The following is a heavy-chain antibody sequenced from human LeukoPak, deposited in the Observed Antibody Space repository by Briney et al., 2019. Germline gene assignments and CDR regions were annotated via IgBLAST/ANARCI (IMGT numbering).Heavy chain of an antibody. CDR3: ARGYSSGWGNYFDY. D-gene: IGHD6-19*01. CDR2: INPNSGGT. Sequence: ASVKVSCKASGYTFTGYYMHWVRQAPGQGLVWMGWINPNSGGTNYAQKFQGRVTMTRDTSISTAYMELSRLRSDDTAVYYCARGYSSGWGNYFDYWGQGTLVTVSS. V-gene: IGHV1-2*02. CDR1: GYTFTGYY. J-gene: IGHJ4*02.